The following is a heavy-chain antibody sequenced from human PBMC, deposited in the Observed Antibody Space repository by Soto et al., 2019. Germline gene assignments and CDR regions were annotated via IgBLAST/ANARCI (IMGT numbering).Heavy chain of an antibody. J-gene: IGHJ3*02. CDR2: ISSSSSYI. Sequence: GGSLRLSCAASGFTFSSYSMNWVRQAPGKGLEWVSSISSSSSYIYYADSVKGRFTISRDNAKNSLYLQMNSLRAEDTAVYYCARDDYGSGSSRAFDIWGQGTMVTVSS. V-gene: IGHV3-21*01. CDR1: GFTFSSYS. D-gene: IGHD3-10*01. CDR3: ARDDYGSGSSRAFDI.